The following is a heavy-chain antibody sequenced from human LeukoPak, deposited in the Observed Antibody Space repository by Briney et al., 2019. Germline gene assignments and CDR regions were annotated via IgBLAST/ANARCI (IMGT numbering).Heavy chain of an antibody. J-gene: IGHJ3*02. CDR3: ARENWESAFDI. V-gene: IGHV4-59*01. CDR1: GGSISSYY. CDR2: IYYSGST. D-gene: IGHD1-26*01. Sequence: SETLSLTCTVSGGSISSYYWSWIRQPPGRGLEWIGYIYYSGSTNYNPSLKSRVTISVDTSKNQFSLKLSSVTAADTAVYYCARENWESAFDIWGQGTMVTVSS.